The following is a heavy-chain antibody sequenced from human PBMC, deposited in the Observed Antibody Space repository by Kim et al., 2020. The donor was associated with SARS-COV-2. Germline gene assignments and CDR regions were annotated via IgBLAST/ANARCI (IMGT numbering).Heavy chain of an antibody. Sequence: GGSLRLSCAASGFTFNAYWMHWVRQAPGKGLEWVANIKQDGSEKNYVDSVKGRFTISRDNAKNSLYLQMNSLRAEDTAVYYCVRAWDCAGGTCYTRGMFWGQGTLVTVSS. J-gene: IGHJ4*02. CDR3: VRAWDCAGGTCYTRGMF. CDR1: GFTFNAYW. V-gene: IGHV3-7*01. D-gene: IGHD2-8*02. CDR2: IKQDGSEK.